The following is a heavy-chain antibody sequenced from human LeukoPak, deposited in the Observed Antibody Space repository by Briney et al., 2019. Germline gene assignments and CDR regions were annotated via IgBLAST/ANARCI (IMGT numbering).Heavy chain of an antibody. D-gene: IGHD3-3*01. V-gene: IGHV4-61*02. J-gene: IGHJ4*02. CDR3: ARSIYRNSFFDS. Sequence: SETLSLTCTVSGGSMSGGSDYWTWIRQSAGKGLEWIGRIYTGVTTNYNPSLKNRVTISMDKSKNQFSLKLTSVTAADTAVYFCARSIYRNSFFDSWGQGTLVTVSS. CDR1: GGSMSGGSDY. CDR2: IYTGVTT.